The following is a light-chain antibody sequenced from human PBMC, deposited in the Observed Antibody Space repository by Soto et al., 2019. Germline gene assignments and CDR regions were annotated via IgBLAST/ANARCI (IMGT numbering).Light chain of an antibody. J-gene: IGLJ1*01. CDR2: EVS. CDR3: NSYTSSNTYV. CDR1: SSDVGAHNF. Sequence: SALAQPASVSGSPGQAITISCSGSSSDVGAHNFVSWYQHHPGKAPKLMIYEVSNRPSGVSNRFSGSKSGNTASLTISGLQAEDEADYYCNSYTSSNTYVFGSGTK. V-gene: IGLV2-14*01.